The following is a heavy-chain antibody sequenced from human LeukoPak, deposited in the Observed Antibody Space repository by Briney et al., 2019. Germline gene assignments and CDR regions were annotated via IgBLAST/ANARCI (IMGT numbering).Heavy chain of an antibody. Sequence: GASVKVSCKASGYTFTGYYTHWVRQAPGQGLEWMGWINPNSGGTNYAQKFQGRVTMTRDTSISTAYMELSRLRSDDTAVYYCARVSEYYDFWSGYQRDFDYWGQGTLVTVSS. CDR3: ARVSEYYDFWSGYQRDFDY. V-gene: IGHV1-2*02. D-gene: IGHD3-3*01. CDR1: GYTFTGYY. J-gene: IGHJ4*02. CDR2: INPNSGGT.